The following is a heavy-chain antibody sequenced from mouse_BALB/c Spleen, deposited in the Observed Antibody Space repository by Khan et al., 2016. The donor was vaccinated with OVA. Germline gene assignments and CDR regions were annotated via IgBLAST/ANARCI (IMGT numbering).Heavy chain of an antibody. Sequence: QVRLQQSGAELARPGASVKLSCKASGYTFTDYYINWVKQRTGQGLEWIGEISPGSGDTYYNEKFKGKATLTADKSSSTAYMQLSRRTSEASAVYFGARRNYFGDTLAYWGQGTPVTVSA. D-gene: IGHD1-2*01. CDR2: ISPGSGDT. V-gene: IGHV1-77*01. CDR3: ARRNYFGDTLAY. J-gene: IGHJ3*01. CDR1: GYTFTDYY.